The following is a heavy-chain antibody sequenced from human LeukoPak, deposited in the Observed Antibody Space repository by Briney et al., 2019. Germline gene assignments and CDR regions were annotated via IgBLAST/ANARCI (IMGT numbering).Heavy chain of an antibody. CDR1: GASISSGDYY. D-gene: IGHD5-12*01. CDR3: ARGRFSIVATRYYDY. CDR2: IYYSGST. J-gene: IGHJ4*02. Sequence: SETLSLTCTVSGASISSGDYYWSWIRQPPGKGLECIGHIYYSGSTYYNPSLKSRVTISVDTSKNQFSLKLSSVTAADTAVYYCARGRFSIVATRYYDYWGQGTLVTVSS. V-gene: IGHV4-30-4*01.